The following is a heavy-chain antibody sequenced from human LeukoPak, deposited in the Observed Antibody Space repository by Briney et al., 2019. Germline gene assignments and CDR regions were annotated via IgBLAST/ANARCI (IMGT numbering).Heavy chain of an antibody. CDR3: ASGRPFDY. Sequence: PGGSLRLSCAASGFTFSGYRMNWVRQALGKGLEWVAYIKQDGSEKYYVDSVKGRFTISRDNAKNSLYLQMNSLGAEDTAVCYCASGRPFDYWGQGTLVTVSS. CDR1: GFTFSGYR. V-gene: IGHV3-7*01. CDR2: IKQDGSEK. J-gene: IGHJ4*02. D-gene: IGHD1-26*01.